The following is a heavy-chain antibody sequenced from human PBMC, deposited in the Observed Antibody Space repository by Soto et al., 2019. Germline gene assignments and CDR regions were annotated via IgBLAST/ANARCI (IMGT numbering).Heavy chain of an antibody. CDR2: MYYTGST. CDR3: ARARLSRSWWFDP. Sequence: SETLSLTCTVSGGSISSGGYYWSWIRQPPGKTLEWIGYMYYTGSTNYNPSLKSRVTMSVDTSKNQFSLKLSSVTAADTAVYYCARARLSRSWWFDPWGQGTLVTVSS. CDR1: GGSISSGGYY. V-gene: IGHV4-61*08. D-gene: IGHD3-10*01. J-gene: IGHJ5*02.